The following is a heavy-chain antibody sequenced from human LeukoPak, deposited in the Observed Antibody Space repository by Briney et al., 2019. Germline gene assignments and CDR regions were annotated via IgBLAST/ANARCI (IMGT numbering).Heavy chain of an antibody. Sequence: SETLSLTCTVSGGSISSYYWSWIRQPPGKGLEWIGYSYYSGSTNYNPSLKSRVTISVDTSKNQFSLKLSSVTAADTAVYYCARVDDYYYDSSGYYQGSLYFDLWGRGTLVTVSS. CDR1: GGSISSYY. CDR3: ARVDDYYYDSSGYYQGSLYFDL. V-gene: IGHV4-59*08. D-gene: IGHD3-22*01. J-gene: IGHJ2*01. CDR2: SYYSGST.